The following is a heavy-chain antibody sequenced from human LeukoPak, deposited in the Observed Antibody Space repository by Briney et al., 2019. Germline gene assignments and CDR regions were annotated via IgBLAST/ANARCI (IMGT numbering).Heavy chain of an antibody. CDR1: GYTFTGYY. Sequence: ALVKVSCKASGYTFTGYYMHWVRQAPGQGLKWMGWINPNSGGTNYAQKFQGRVTMTRDTSISTAYMELSRLRSDDTAMYYCARGLNLYSSSSHFDYWGQGTLVTVSS. D-gene: IGHD6-6*01. CDR3: ARGLNLYSSSSHFDY. CDR2: INPNSGGT. J-gene: IGHJ4*02. V-gene: IGHV1-2*02.